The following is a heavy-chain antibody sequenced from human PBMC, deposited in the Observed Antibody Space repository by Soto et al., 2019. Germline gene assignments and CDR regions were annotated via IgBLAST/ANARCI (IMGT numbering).Heavy chain of an antibody. Sequence: QVQLVESGGGVVQPGRSLRLSCAASEFTFSDYSMHWVRQAPGKGLEWVSVISFDGSHEYYADSVQGRITISRDNSKNTLYLQIHGLRAGDTAVYYCAKDRSIHESSTYYLSYYYGVDVWGQGTTVTVSS. V-gene: IGHV3-30*18. J-gene: IGHJ6*02. CDR1: EFTFSDYS. CDR2: ISFDGSHE. CDR3: AKDRSIHESSTYYLSYYYGVDV. D-gene: IGHD3-22*01.